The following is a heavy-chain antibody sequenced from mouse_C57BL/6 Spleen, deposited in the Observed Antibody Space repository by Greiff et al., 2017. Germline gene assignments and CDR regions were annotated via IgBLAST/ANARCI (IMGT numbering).Heavy chain of an antibody. D-gene: IGHD1-1*01. CDR2: IWTGGGT. V-gene: IGHV2-9-1*01. CDR1: GFSLTSYA. Sequence: VKLVESGPGLVAPSQSLSITCTVSGFSLTSYAISWVRQPPGKGLEWIGVIWTGGGTNYNSALKSRLSISKDNSKSQVFLKMNSRQTDDTARYYCARNYYGSSYWYFDVWGTGTTVTVSS. CDR3: ARNYYGSSYWYFDV. J-gene: IGHJ1*03.